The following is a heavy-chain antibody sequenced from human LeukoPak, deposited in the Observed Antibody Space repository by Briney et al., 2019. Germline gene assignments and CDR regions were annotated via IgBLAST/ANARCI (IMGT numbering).Heavy chain of an antibody. Sequence: ASVKLSCKASGYTFTGYYMHWVRQAPGQGLERMGWISPNSGDTDIAQKFQGRVTMTRDTSIATSYMEVDSLTSDDTAVYYCAREDTIFGVAHWGQGTLVTVSS. J-gene: IGHJ4*02. V-gene: IGHV1-2*02. D-gene: IGHD3-3*01. CDR2: ISPNSGDT. CDR1: GYTFTGYY. CDR3: AREDTIFGVAH.